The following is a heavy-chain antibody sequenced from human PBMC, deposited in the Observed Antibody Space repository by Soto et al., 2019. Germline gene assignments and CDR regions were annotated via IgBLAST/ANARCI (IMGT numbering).Heavy chain of an antibody. CDR3: AHRSRGSITIFGTIYGMDV. CDR1: GLSLSTSGVG. Sequence: GSGPTLVNPTETLTLTCTFSGLSLSTSGVGVGWIRQPPGKALEWLALIYWDDDKRYSPSLKSRLTITKDTSKNQVVLTMTNMDPVDTATYYCAHRSRGSITIFGTIYGMDVWGQGTTVTVSS. D-gene: IGHD3-3*01. V-gene: IGHV2-5*02. J-gene: IGHJ6*02. CDR2: IYWDDDK.